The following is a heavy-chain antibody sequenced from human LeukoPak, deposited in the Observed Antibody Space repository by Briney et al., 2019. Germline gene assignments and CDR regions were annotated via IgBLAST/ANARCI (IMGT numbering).Heavy chain of an antibody. CDR3: ARGAVGGY. V-gene: IGHV1-8*03. D-gene: IGHD2-15*01. Sequence: ASVKVSCTASGYTFTSYDINWVRQAPGQGEEWMGWMNTNSGNTSYAQKFQGRVTITRNTSISTAYMELSSLRSEDTAVYYCARGAVGGYWGQGTLVTVSS. CDR1: GYTFTSYD. CDR2: MNTNSGNT. J-gene: IGHJ4*02.